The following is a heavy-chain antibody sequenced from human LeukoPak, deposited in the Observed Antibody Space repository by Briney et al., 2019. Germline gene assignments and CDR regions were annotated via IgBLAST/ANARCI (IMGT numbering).Heavy chain of an antibody. CDR1: GGSFSGYY. D-gene: IGHD3-22*01. Sequence: SETLSLTCAVYGGSFSGYYWSWIRQPPGKGLEWIGEINHSGSTNYNPSLKSRVTISVDTSKNQFSLKLSSVTAADTAVYYCARGQGSGYYREYYFDYWGQGTLVTVSS. CDR2: INHSGST. J-gene: IGHJ4*02. CDR3: ARGQGSGYYREYYFDY. V-gene: IGHV4-34*01.